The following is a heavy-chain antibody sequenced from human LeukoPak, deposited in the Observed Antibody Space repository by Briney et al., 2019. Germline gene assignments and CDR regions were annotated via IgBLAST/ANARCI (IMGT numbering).Heavy chain of an antibody. D-gene: IGHD6-19*01. J-gene: IGHJ5*02. Sequence: PGGSLRLSCAASGFIFSDYYMTWIRQAPGKGLEWISHITTNGAPTYCAGSVKGRFTISRDNAQNSLFLQMNSLRAEDTAIYYCARVGLDNTGWHISWFDPWGQGTLVTVSS. V-gene: IGHV3-11*01. CDR3: ARVGLDNTGWHISWFDP. CDR1: GFIFSDYY. CDR2: ITTNGAPT.